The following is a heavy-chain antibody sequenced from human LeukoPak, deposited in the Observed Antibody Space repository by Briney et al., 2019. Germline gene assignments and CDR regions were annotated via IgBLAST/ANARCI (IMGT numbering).Heavy chain of an antibody. D-gene: IGHD3-10*01. CDR2: VSGSGGST. V-gene: IGHV3-23*01. CDR3: AKVRYGSGSPNSGYFDY. Sequence: QPGGSLRLSCAASGFTFSSYAMSWVRQAPGKGLEWVSAVSGSGGSTYYADSVKGRFTISRDNSKNTLYLQMNSLRAEDTAVYYCAKVRYGSGSPNSGYFDYWGQGTLVTVSS. CDR1: GFTFSSYA. J-gene: IGHJ4*02.